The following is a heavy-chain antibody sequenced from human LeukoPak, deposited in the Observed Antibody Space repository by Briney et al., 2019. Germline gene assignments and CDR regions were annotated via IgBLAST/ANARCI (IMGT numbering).Heavy chain of an antibody. CDR3: ARDGYSGYDYYMDV. J-gene: IGHJ6*03. CDR1: GGSISSYY. D-gene: IGHD5-12*01. CDR2: IYTSGST. V-gene: IGHV4-4*07. Sequence: SETLSLTCTVSGGSISSYYWSWIRQPAGKGLEWIGRIYTSGSTNYNPSLKSRVTMSVDTSKNQFSLKLSSVTAADTAVYYCARDGYSGYDYYMDVWGKGTTVTISS.